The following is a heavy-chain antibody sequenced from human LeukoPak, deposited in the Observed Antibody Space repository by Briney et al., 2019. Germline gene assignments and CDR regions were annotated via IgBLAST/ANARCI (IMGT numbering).Heavy chain of an antibody. Sequence: GASVKVSCKAFGYTFTGYWMHWVRQAPGQGLEWMGWINPNSGDTDYAQKFQGRVTMTRDTSISTAYMDLSRLRSDDTAVYYCARPYYYDSSTRAFDIWGQGTMVTVSS. CDR1: GYTFTGYW. D-gene: IGHD3-22*01. CDR3: ARPYYYDSSTRAFDI. V-gene: IGHV1-2*02. J-gene: IGHJ3*02. CDR2: INPNSGDT.